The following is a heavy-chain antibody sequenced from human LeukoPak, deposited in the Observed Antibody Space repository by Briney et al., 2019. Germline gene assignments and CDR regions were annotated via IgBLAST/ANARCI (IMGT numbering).Heavy chain of an antibody. CDR2: IVYSGST. V-gene: IGHV4-39*01. J-gene: IGHJ4*02. D-gene: IGHD1-26*01. CDR1: GGSISSSNYY. CDR3: ARYIVGSMSDY. Sequence: SETLSLTCTVSGGSISSSNYYWGWIRQPPGKGLDWIGSIVYSGSTNYNPSLESRATISVDRSKNQFSLKLSSVSATDTAVYYCARYIVGSMSDYWGQGTLVTVSS.